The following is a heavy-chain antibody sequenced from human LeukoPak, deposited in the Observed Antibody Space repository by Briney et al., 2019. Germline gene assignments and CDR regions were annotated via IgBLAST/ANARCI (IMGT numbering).Heavy chain of an antibody. J-gene: IGHJ4*02. D-gene: IGHD6-13*01. CDR2: INSDGSST. CDR1: GFTISSYW. CDR3: AREYSSSWYSIYFDY. V-gene: IGHV3-74*01. Sequence: PGGSLRLSCAASGFTISSYWMHWVRQAPGKGLVWVSRINSDGSSTSYADSVKGRFTISRDNAKNTLYVQMNSLRAEDTAVYYCAREYSSSWYSIYFDYWGRGTLVTVSS.